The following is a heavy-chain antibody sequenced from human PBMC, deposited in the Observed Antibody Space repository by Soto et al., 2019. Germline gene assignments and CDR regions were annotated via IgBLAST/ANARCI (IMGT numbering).Heavy chain of an antibody. Sequence: QVQLVQSGAEVKKPGASVKVSCKASGYTFTGYYMHWVRQAPGQGLEWMGWINPNSGGTNYAQKFQGRFTMTRDTSIITDYMELSRLRSDDTAVYYCARDKLSIAAAGTEWFDPWGQGTLVTVSS. J-gene: IGHJ5*02. CDR1: GYTFTGYY. CDR3: ARDKLSIAAAGTEWFDP. D-gene: IGHD6-13*01. CDR2: INPNSGGT. V-gene: IGHV1-2*02.